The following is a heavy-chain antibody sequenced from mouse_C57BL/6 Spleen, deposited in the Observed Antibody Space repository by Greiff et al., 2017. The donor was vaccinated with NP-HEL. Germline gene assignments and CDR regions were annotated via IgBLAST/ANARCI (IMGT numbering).Heavy chain of an antibody. J-gene: IGHJ3*01. CDR1: GYTFTSYW. CDR2: IHPNSGST. CDR3: AREWLRTLAY. V-gene: IGHV1-64*01. D-gene: IGHD2-2*01. Sequence: QVQLKQPGAELVKPGASVKLSCKASGYTFTSYWMHWVKQRPGQGLEWIGMIHPNSGSTNYNEKFKSKATLTVDKSSSTAYMQLSSLTSEDSAVYYCAREWLRTLAYWGQGTLVTVSA.